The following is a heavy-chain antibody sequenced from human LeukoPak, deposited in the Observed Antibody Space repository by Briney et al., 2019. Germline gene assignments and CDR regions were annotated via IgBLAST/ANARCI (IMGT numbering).Heavy chain of an antibody. Sequence: GGSLRLSCAASGFTFRDYYMSWIRQAPGKGLEWVSYISSSGSTIYYADSVKGRFTISRDNAKNSLYLQMHSLRAEDTAVYYCAREGWDSRSWPTGTYFDLWGRGTLVTVSS. CDR3: AREGWDSRSWPTGTYFDL. CDR2: ISSSGSTI. D-gene: IGHD6-13*01. CDR1: GFTFRDYY. J-gene: IGHJ2*01. V-gene: IGHV3-11*01.